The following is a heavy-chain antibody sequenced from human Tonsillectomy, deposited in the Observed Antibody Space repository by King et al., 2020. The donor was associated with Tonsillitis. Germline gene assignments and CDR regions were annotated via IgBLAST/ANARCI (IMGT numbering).Heavy chain of an antibody. CDR2: ISSSGST. V-gene: IGHV4-61*02. J-gene: IGHJ4*02. D-gene: IGHD4-17*01. CDR3: AREDFGDYPY. CDR1: GDSLNSGPYY. Sequence: VQLQESGPGLVKPSQTLSLTCTVSGDSLNSGPYYWNWIRQPAGKGLEWIGRISSSGSTSSNPSLKSRVTISVDTSENQFSLKLSSVTAADTAVYYCAREDFGDYPYWGQGTLVTVSS.